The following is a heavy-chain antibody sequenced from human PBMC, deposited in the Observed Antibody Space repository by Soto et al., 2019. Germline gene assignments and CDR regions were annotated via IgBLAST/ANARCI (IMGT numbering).Heavy chain of an antibody. J-gene: IGHJ6*02. CDR1: GFTFRNYD. V-gene: IGHV3-13*05. CDR3: ARTDRDFYGLDV. Sequence: EVQLVESGGGLVQPGGSLRLSCEASGFTFRNYDMHCVRQGTGKGLEWVSGISAAGDPDYADSVEGRFTISRENAQNSFFLQMNSLRVGETAVYYCARTDRDFYGLDVWGQGTTVIVSS. CDR2: ISAAGDP.